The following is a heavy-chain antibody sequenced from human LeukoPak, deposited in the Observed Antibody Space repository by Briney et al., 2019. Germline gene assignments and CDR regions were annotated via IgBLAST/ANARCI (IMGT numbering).Heavy chain of an antibody. J-gene: IGHJ5*01. Sequence: GGSLRLSCLASGFTFSRHGMNWVRQAPGKGLEWVSSISRGGSPIYYADSVKGRFTTSRDNAKKSLFLQMNSLRAEDTAVYYCANPPTVTKIRLDSWGQGTLVTVSS. D-gene: IGHD4-17*01. CDR3: ANPPTVTKIRLDS. CDR1: GFTFSRHG. V-gene: IGHV3-48*04. CDR2: ISRGGSPI.